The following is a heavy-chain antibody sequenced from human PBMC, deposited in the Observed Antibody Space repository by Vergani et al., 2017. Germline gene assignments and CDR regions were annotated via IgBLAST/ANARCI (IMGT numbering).Heavy chain of an antibody. Sequence: QVQLQPWGGGLLKPSATLSLTCVVNGGYFTSYHRQWIRQSPGEGLEWVGDIDHTGRPDYNPTLKSRLTMSVDKSRNQFSLALNSVTATDTAIYFCASVNTETNCHLYYYYYMEVWGQGTAVTVSS. D-gene: IGHD4-11*01. J-gene: IGHJ6*03. CDR2: IDHTGRP. CDR1: GGYFTSYH. V-gene: IGHV4-34*01. CDR3: ASVNTETNCHLYYYYYMEV.